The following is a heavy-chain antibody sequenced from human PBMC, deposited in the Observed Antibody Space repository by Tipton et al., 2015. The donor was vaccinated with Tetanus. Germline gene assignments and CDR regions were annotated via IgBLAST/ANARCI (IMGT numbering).Heavy chain of an antibody. Sequence: TLSLTCVVSGYSISSGYYWGWIRQPPGKGPEWIVSIYRSGSASYNPSLKSRVTISVDTSKDQFSLNLSSLTAADTAVYYCARVPPLATVYFDYWGQGTLVPVSS. J-gene: IGHJ4*02. CDR1: GYSISSGYY. D-gene: IGHD5-24*01. CDR3: ARVPPLATVYFDY. CDR2: IYRSGSA. V-gene: IGHV4-38-2*01.